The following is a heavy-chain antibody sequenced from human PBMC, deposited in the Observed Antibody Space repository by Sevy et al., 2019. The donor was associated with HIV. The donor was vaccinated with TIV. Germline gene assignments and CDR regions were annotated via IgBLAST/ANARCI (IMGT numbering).Heavy chain of an antibody. Sequence: SETLSLTCAVSGYSISSGYYWGWIRQPPGKGLEWIGSIYHSGSTYYNPSLKSRVTISVDTSKNQFSLKLSSVTAADTAVYYRAREDIVVVPAAIGWFDPWGQGTLVTVSS. J-gene: IGHJ5*02. D-gene: IGHD2-2*02. CDR1: GYSISSGYY. CDR2: IYHSGST. V-gene: IGHV4-38-2*02. CDR3: AREDIVVVPAAIGWFDP.